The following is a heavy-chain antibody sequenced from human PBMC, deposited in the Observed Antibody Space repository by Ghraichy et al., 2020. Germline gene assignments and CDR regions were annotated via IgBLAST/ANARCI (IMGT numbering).Heavy chain of an antibody. Sequence: SETLSLTCTVSGGSISSYYWSWIRQPPGKGLEWIGYIYYSGSTNYNPSLKSRVTISVDTSKNQFSLKLRSVTAADTAVYYCARVTGYIWGSYRPKYFDYWGQGTLVTVSS. CDR1: GGSISSYY. CDR2: IYYSGST. CDR3: ARVTGYIWGSYRPKYFDY. J-gene: IGHJ4*02. V-gene: IGHV4-59*01. D-gene: IGHD3-16*02.